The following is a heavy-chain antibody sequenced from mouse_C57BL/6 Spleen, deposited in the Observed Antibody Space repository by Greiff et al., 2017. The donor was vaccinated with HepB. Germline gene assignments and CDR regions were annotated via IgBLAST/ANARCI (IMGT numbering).Heavy chain of an antibody. D-gene: IGHD2-4*01. J-gene: IGHJ3*01. CDR2: INPSNGGT. V-gene: IGHV1-53*01. CDR3: ARSGHSIYYDYAWFAY. CDR1: GYTFTSYW. Sequence: QVQLQQPGTELVKPGASVKLSCKASGYTFTSYWMHWVKQRPGQGLEWIGNINPSNGGTNYNEKFKSKATLTVDKSSSTAYMQLSSLTSEDSAVYYCARSGHSIYYDYAWFAYWGQGTLVTVSA.